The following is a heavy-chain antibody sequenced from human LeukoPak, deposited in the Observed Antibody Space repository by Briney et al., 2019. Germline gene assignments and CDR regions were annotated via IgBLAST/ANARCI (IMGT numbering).Heavy chain of an antibody. J-gene: IGHJ4*02. CDR3: ARVGPAGILRFLEWFDY. D-gene: IGHD3-3*01. V-gene: IGHV1-2*06. CDR1: GYTFTGYY. Sequence: GASVKVSCKASGYTFTGYYMHWVRQAPGQGLEWMGRINPNSGGTNYAQKFQGRVTMTRDTSISTDYMELSRLRSDDTAVYYCARVGPAGILRFLEWFDYWGQGTLVTVSS. CDR2: INPNSGGT.